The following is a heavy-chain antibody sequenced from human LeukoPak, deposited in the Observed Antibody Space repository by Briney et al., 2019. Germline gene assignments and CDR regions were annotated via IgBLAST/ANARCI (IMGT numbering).Heavy chain of an antibody. CDR3: ATDRDLYRASAFDI. CDR2: FDPEDSET. D-gene: IGHD3-10*01. Sequence: ASVKVSCKVSGYTLTELSMHWVRQAPGKGLEWMGGFDPEDSETIYAQKFRGRVTMTEDTSTDTAYMELSSLRSEDTAVYYCATDRDLYRASAFDIWGQGTMVTVSS. J-gene: IGHJ3*02. V-gene: IGHV1-24*01. CDR1: GYTLTELS.